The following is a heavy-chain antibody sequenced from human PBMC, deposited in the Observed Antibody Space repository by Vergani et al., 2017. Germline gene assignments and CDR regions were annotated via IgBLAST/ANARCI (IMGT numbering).Heavy chain of an antibody. CDR2: ISYDGSNK. CDR3: AKQVWFGELLSDPFMDV. D-gene: IGHD3-10*01. Sequence: QVQLVESGGGVVQPGRSLRLSCAASGFTFSSYGMHWVRQAPGKGLEWVAVISYDGSNKYYADSVKGRFTISRDNSKKTLYLQMNSLRAEDTAVYYCAKQVWFGELLSDPFMDVWGQGTTVTVSS. J-gene: IGHJ6*02. CDR1: GFTFSSYG. V-gene: IGHV3-30*18.